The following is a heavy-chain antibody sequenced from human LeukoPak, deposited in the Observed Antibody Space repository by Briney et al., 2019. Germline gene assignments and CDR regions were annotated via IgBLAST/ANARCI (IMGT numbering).Heavy chain of an antibody. CDR1: GGSINSGGYS. V-gene: IGHV4-30-2*01. CDR2: IYHSGST. D-gene: IGHD2-21*02. Sequence: SETLSLTCAVSGGSINSGGYSWSCIRQPPGKGLERIGYIYHSGSTYYNPSLKSRVTISVDRSKNQFSLKLSSVTAADTAVYYCPREVSRVTAHPLGAFDIWGHGTMVTVSS. CDR3: PREVSRVTAHPLGAFDI. J-gene: IGHJ3*02.